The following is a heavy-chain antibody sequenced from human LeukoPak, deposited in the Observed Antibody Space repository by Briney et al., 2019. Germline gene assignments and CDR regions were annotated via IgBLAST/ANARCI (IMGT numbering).Heavy chain of an antibody. D-gene: IGHD3-9*01. CDR3: ARLVGRNVLRYFDWLGVFDY. CDR2: ISAYNGNT. V-gene: IGHV1-18*01. CDR1: GYTFTSYG. J-gene: IGHJ4*02. Sequence: ASVKVSCKASGYTFTSYGISWVRQAPGQGLEWMGWISAYNGNTNYAQKLQGRVTMTTDTSTSTAYMELRSLRSDDTAVYYCARLVGRNVLRYFDWLGVFDYWGQGTLVTVSS.